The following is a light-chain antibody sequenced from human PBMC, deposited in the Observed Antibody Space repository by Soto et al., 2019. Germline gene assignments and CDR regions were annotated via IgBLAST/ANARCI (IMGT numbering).Light chain of an antibody. CDR2: DAS. J-gene: IGKJ1*01. Sequence: DIQMTQSPSTLTASVGDSVTITCRASQSISRWLAWYQQKPGKAPKVLIYDASILESGVPSRFSGSGSGTEFTLTITSLHPDDFATDYCHQYNHYLTWTFGQGTKVEIK. CDR1: QSISRW. V-gene: IGKV1-5*01. CDR3: HQYNHYLTWT.